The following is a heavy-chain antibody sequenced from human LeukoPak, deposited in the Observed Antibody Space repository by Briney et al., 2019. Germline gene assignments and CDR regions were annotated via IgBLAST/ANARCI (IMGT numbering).Heavy chain of an antibody. CDR1: GGSISSGGYY. V-gene: IGHV4-31*03. D-gene: IGHD5-18*01. Sequence: SETLSLTCTVSGGSISSGGYYWSWIRQHPGKGLEWIGYIYYSGSTYYNPSLKSRVTISVDTSKNQFSLNLRSVTAADTAVYYCARDRYSYGFWGQGILVTVSS. J-gene: IGHJ4*02. CDR3: ARDRYSYGF. CDR2: IYYSGST.